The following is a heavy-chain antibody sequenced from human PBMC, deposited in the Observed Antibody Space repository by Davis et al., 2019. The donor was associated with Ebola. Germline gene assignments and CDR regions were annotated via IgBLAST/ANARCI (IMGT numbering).Heavy chain of an antibody. CDR1: GGSISSGGYS. J-gene: IGHJ4*02. V-gene: IGHV4-34*01. CDR3: ARDRGGLDY. Sequence: MPSETLSLTCAVSGGSISSGGYSWSWIRQPPGKGLEWIGEINHSGSTNYNPSLKSRVTISVDTSKNQFSLKLSSVTAADTAVYYCARDRGGLDYWGQGTLVTVSS. D-gene: IGHD3-10*01. CDR2: INHSGST.